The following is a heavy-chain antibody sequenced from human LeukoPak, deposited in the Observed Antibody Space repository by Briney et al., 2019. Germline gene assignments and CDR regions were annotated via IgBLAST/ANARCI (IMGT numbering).Heavy chain of an antibody. Sequence: PSETLSLTCTVSGGSISSYYWSCIRQPAGGGLEWIGRIYTSGSTHYNPSLKSRVTMSVDTSKNQFSLKLSSVTAAHTAVYYCASTAVNWNQRKVLYYYYYMEVWGKGTTVTVSS. CDR2: IYTSGST. J-gene: IGHJ6*03. CDR1: GGSISSYY. V-gene: IGHV4-4*07. CDR3: ASTAVNWNQRKVLYYYYYMEV. D-gene: IGHD1-1*01.